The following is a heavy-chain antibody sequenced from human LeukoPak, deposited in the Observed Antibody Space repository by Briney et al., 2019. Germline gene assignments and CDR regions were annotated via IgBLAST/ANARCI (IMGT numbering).Heavy chain of an antibody. V-gene: IGHV3-15*01. D-gene: IGHD3-22*01. Sequence: PGGSLRLSCAASGFTLSNAWMSWVRQAPGKGLEWVGRIKSKTDGGTTDYAAPVKGRFTISRDDSKNTLYLQMNSLKTENKAVYYCTTGPQYYYDSSGYYGWGQGTLVTVSS. CDR2: IKSKTDGGTT. J-gene: IGHJ4*02. CDR1: GFTLSNAW. CDR3: TTGPQYYYDSSGYYG.